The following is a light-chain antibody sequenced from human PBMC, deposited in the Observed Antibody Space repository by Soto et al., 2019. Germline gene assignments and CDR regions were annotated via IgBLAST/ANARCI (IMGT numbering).Light chain of an antibody. CDR1: QSISSW. J-gene: IGKJ1*01. CDR2: KAS. CDR3: QQYETFSGT. V-gene: IGKV1-5*03. Sequence: DIQMTQSPSTLSASVGDRVTITCRASQSISSWLAWYQQKPGKAPKLLIYKASSLESGVPPRFSGSGSGTKFTLTIASLQPDDFATYYCQQYETFSGTFGPGTKVDIK.